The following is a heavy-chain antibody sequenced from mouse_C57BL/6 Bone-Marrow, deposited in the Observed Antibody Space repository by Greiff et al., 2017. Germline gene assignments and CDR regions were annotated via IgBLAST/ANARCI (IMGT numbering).Heavy chain of an antibody. CDR2: INPYNGGT. Sequence: VPLQQSGPVLVKPGASVKMSCKASGYTFTDYYMNWVKQRHGTSLEWIGVINPYNGGTSYNQKFKGKATLTVDKSSSTAYMELNSLTSEDSAVYYCARSVITTVVAPFAYWGQGTLVTVSA. CDR1: GYTFTDYY. V-gene: IGHV1-19*01. CDR3: ARSVITTVVAPFAY. J-gene: IGHJ3*01. D-gene: IGHD1-1*01.